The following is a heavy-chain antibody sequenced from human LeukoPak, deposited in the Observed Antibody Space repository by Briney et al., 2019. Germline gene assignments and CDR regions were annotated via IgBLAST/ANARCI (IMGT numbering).Heavy chain of an antibody. V-gene: IGHV3-74*01. J-gene: IGHJ4*02. CDR2: INSDGSST. CDR1: GFTFSSYW. CDR3: ARVEMATIVGIDY. Sequence: GGSLRLSCAASGFTFSSYWMHWVRQAPGKGLVWVSRINSDGSSTSYADSVKGRFTISRDNAKNTLYLQMNSLRAEDTAVYYCARVEMATIVGIDYWGQGTLVTVSS. D-gene: IGHD5-24*01.